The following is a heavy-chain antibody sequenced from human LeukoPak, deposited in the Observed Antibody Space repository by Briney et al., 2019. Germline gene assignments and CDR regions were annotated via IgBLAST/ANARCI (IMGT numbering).Heavy chain of an antibody. CDR2: ISSSSSYI. CDR3: TRDITLTRGGRSDY. J-gene: IGHJ4*02. Sequence: GGSLRLSCAASGFTFSSYSMNWVRQAPGKGLEWVSSISSSSSYIYYADSVKGRFTISRDNAKNTLYLQMNSLRAEDTAVYYCTRDITLTRGGRSDYWGQGTLVTVSA. CDR1: GFTFSSYS. V-gene: IGHV3-21*01. D-gene: IGHD3-10*01.